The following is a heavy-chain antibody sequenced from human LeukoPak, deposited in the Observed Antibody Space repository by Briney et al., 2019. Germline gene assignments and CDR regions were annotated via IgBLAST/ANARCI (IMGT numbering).Heavy chain of an antibody. CDR2: ISGSGGST. J-gene: IGHJ4*02. CDR1: GFTFSSYA. CDR3: AKPSFDYGDYFDY. V-gene: IGHV3-23*01. Sequence: PGGSLRLSCAASGFTFSSYAMSWVRQAPGKGLESVSAISGSGGSTYYADSVKGRFTISRDNSKNTLYLQMNSLRAEDTAVYYCAKPSFDYGDYFDYWGQGTLVTVSS. D-gene: IGHD4-17*01.